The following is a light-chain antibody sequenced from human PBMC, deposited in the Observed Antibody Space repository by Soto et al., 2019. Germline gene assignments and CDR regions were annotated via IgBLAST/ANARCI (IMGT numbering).Light chain of an antibody. J-gene: IGKJ1*01. CDR2: KAS. V-gene: IGKV1-5*03. CDR3: QTSNSYSEA. Sequence: DIQMTQSPSTLSGSVGDRVTITCRASQTISSWLAWYQQKPGKAPKLLIYKASTLKSGVPSRFSGSGSGTEFTLTNSSLQPYDFATDSCQTSNSYSEAFGQGTKVELK. CDR1: QTISSW.